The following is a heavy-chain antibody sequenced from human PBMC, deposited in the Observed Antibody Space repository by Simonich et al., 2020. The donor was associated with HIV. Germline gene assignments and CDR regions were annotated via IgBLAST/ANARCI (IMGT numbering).Heavy chain of an antibody. Sequence: QVQLQQWGAGLLKPSETLSLTCAVYGGSFSGYYWIWIRQAPGKGLEWIGEINHSGSTTNNPSLKSRVTISVDTSKKQFSLKLSSVTAADTAVYYCARESTLRSYYYGSGSGLGYWGQGTLVTVSS. D-gene: IGHD3-10*01. CDR1: GGSFSGYY. V-gene: IGHV4-34*01. CDR2: INHSGST. J-gene: IGHJ4*02. CDR3: ARESTLRSYYYGSGSGLGY.